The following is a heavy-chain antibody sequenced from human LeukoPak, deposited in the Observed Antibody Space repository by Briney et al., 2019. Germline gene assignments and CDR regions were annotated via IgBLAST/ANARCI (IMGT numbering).Heavy chain of an antibody. CDR1: GFTFSSYA. D-gene: IGHD1-26*01. Sequence: GRSLRLSCAASGFTFSSYAMHWVRQAPGKGLEWVSVISYDGSNKYYADSVKGRFTISRDNSKNTLYLQMNSLRAEDTAVYYCAKGGPFLYFDYWGQGTLVTVSS. CDR2: ISYDGSNK. V-gene: IGHV3-30-3*01. CDR3: AKGGPFLYFDY. J-gene: IGHJ4*02.